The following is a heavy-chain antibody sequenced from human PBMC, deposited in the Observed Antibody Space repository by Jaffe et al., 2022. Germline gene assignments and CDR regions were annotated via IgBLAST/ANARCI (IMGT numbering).Heavy chain of an antibody. D-gene: IGHD6-19*01. CDR3: ARDRGYSSGWYKGGGFDY. CDR1: GFTFSSYS. Sequence: EVQLVESGGGLVKPGGSLRLSCAASGFTFSSYSMNWVRQAPGKGLEWVSSISSSSSYIYYADSVKGRFTISRDNAKNSLYLQMNSLRAEDTAVYYCARDRGYSSGWYKGGGFDYWGQGTLVTVSS. CDR2: ISSSSSYI. V-gene: IGHV3-21*01. J-gene: IGHJ4*02.